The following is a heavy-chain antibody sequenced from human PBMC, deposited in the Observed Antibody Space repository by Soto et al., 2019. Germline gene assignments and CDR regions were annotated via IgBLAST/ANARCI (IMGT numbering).Heavy chain of an antibody. V-gene: IGHV3-21*03. CDR2: ISSSSSYI. Sequence: PGGSLRLSCAASGFTFSSYSMNWVRQAPGKRLEWVSSISSSSSYIYYADSVKGRFTISRDNAKNSLYLQMNSLKTEDTGIYYCTTDSYSTMIVVRFDYWGHGTLVTVSS. CDR3: TTDSYSTMIVVRFDY. J-gene: IGHJ4*01. CDR1: GFTFSSYS. D-gene: IGHD3-22*01.